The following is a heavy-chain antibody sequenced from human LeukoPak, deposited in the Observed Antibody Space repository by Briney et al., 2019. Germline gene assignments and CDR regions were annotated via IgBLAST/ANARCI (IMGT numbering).Heavy chain of an antibody. CDR2: INPNSGGT. J-gene: IGHJ5*02. D-gene: IGHD2-21*01. CDR3: ARADRLHGGPYLIGP. CDR1: GYSFTDYY. Sequence: ASVTVSCKTSGYSFTDYYMHWVRQAPGQGLEWMGWINPNSGGTISAQKFQGRVTMTRDTSITTVYMEVNWLTSDDTAIYYCARADRLHGGPYLIGPWGQGTLVTVSS. V-gene: IGHV1-2*02.